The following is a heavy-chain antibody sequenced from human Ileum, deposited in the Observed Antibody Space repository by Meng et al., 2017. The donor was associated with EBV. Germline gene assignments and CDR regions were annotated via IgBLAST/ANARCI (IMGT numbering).Heavy chain of an antibody. J-gene: IGHJ4*02. D-gene: IGHD3-22*01. Sequence: QLFLVACGGGVVQPGRALRLSCAACGFTFSGYAMSGVRQAPGKGLEWVADIWYDGSNKYYADSVKGRFTISRDNSRNMLYLQMNSLRAEDTAVYYCARADSSGSYYFDYWGQGTLVTVSS. CDR1: GFTFSGYA. CDR3: ARADSSGSYYFDY. CDR2: IWYDGSNK. V-gene: IGHV3-33*01.